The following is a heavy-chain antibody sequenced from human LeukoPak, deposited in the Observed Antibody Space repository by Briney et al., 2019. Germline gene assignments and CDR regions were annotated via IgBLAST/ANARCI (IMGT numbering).Heavy chain of an antibody. CDR2: INHGGST. D-gene: IGHD3-10*01. CDR3: ARGPRITMVRGAYYYYGMDV. CDR1: GGSISSSNW. J-gene: IGHJ6*02. V-gene: IGHV4-4*02. Sequence: SETLSLTCAVSGGSISSSNWWSWIRQPPGKGLEWIGEINHGGSTNYNPSLKSRVTISVDTSKNQFSLKLSSVTAADTAVYYCARGPRITMVRGAYYYYGMDVWGQGTTVTVSS.